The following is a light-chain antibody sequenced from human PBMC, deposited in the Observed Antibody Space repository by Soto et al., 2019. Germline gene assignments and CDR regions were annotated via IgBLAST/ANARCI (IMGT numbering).Light chain of an antibody. J-gene: IGLJ1*01. V-gene: IGLV1-40*01. CDR1: SANIGAAYN. CDR2: GNN. CDR3: QCYDSSLSGYV. Sequence: QSVLTQPPSVSGAPGQRVTISCTGSSANIGAAYNVDWYQQLPGTAPKLLIYGNNNRPSGVPARFSASKSGTSASLAIAGLQAEDGGDYYCQCYDSSLSGYVFGAGTKVTVL.